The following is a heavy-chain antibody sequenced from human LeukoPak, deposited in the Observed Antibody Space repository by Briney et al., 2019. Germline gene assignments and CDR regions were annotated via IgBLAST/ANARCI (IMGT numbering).Heavy chain of an antibody. CDR1: GFTFSSYA. D-gene: IGHD2-21*02. V-gene: IGHV3-23*01. Sequence: GGSLRLSCAASGFTFSSYAMSWVRQAPGKGLEWVSAISGSGGSTYYADSVKGRFTISRDNSKNTLYLQMNSLRAEDAAVYYCAKSGARLAYCGGDCYSYFDYWGQGTLVTVSS. CDR3: AKSGARLAYCGGDCYSYFDY. J-gene: IGHJ4*02. CDR2: ISGSGGST.